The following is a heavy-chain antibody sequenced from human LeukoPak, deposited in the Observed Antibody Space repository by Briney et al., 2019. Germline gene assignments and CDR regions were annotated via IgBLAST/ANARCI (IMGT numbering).Heavy chain of an antibody. CDR2: ISGSGGGT. CDR3: VKDVMWFGELDAFDI. D-gene: IGHD3-10*01. J-gene: IGHJ3*02. Sequence: PGGSLRLSCAASGFTFSSYAMSWVRQAPGKGLEWVSGISGSGGGTYYADSVKGRFTISRGNSENTLYLQMSSLRAEDTAVYYCVKDVMWFGELDAFDIWGQGTMVTVSS. CDR1: GFTFSSYA. V-gene: IGHV3-23*01.